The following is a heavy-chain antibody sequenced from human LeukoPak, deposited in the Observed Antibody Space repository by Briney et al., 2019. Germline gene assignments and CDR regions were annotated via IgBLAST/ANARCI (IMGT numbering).Heavy chain of an antibody. Sequence: PSETLSLTCTVSGGSISSYYWSWIRQPPGKGLEWIGYIYYSGSTNYNPSLKSRVTISVDTSKNQFSLKLSSVTAADTAVYYCARHQHDILTGYYTAYYYYYYMDVWGKGTTVTVSS. CDR3: ARHQHDILTGYYTAYYYYYYMDV. J-gene: IGHJ6*03. CDR2: IYYSGST. V-gene: IGHV4-59*08. D-gene: IGHD3-9*01. CDR1: GGSISSYY.